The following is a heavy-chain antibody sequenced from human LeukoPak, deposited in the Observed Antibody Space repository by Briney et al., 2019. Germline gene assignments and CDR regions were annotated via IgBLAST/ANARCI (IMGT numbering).Heavy chain of an antibody. J-gene: IGHJ3*02. CDR2: IYYSGST. V-gene: IGHV4-39*07. D-gene: IGHD5-18*01. CDR1: GGSISSSSYY. Sequence: PSETLSLTCTVSGGSISSSSYYWGWIRQPPGKGLEWIGSIYYSGSTYYNPSLKSRVTISVDTSKNQFSLKLSSVIAADTAVYYCARDSPSPAMVPRGAFDIWGQGTMVTVSS. CDR3: ARDSPSPAMVPRGAFDI.